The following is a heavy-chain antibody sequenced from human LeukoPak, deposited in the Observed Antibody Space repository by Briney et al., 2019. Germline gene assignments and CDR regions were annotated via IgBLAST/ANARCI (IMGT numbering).Heavy chain of an antibody. CDR2: MSYNSVRR. V-gene: IGHV3-9*01. Sequence: GGSLRLPCAGSGFKVEDFAFHWVRQAPGKGLERVSGMSYNSVRRGYADSVKGRFTMSRDNAKNSLYLQMNTVRPEDTALYYCAKDQGLYPHIIESCGQGILVTVSS. J-gene: IGHJ4*02. D-gene: IGHD2-21*01. CDR1: GFKVEDFA. CDR3: AKDQGLYPHIIES.